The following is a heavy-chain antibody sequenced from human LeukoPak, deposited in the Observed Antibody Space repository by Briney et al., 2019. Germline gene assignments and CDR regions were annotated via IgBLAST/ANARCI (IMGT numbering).Heavy chain of an antibody. CDR1: GFTFSSYG. Sequence: PGGSLRLSCAASGFTFSSYGMHWVRQAPGKGLEWVTFIRYDGSDKYYADSVKGRFTISRDNSKNTLYLQMNSLRVEDTAVYNCANLPLVREVILAVVYWGQGTLVTVSS. V-gene: IGHV3-30*02. D-gene: IGHD3-10*01. J-gene: IGHJ4*02. CDR3: ANLPLVREVILAVVY. CDR2: IRYDGSDK.